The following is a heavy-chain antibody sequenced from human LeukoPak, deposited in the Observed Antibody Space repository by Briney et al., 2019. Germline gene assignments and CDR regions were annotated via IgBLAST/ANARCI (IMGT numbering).Heavy chain of an antibody. D-gene: IGHD3-16*01. CDR2: ISGSGGST. CDR1: GFTFSSYA. J-gene: IGHJ3*02. Sequence: TGGSLRLSCAASGFTFSSYAMSWVRQAPGKGLEGVSAISGSGGSTYFADSVKGRFTISRENSKNTLYLQMNSLRADDTAVYYCAKYGGVGWLEAFDIWGQGTKVTVSS. CDR3: AKYGGVGWLEAFDI. V-gene: IGHV3-23*01.